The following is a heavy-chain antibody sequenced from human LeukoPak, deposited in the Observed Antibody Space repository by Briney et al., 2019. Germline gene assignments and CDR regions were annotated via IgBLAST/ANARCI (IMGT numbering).Heavy chain of an antibody. Sequence: GSLRLSCAASGFTFSSFAMHWVRQAPGKGLEYVSTISSDGGDTYYANSVKGRFTISRDNSKNTLYLQMGSLRADDMAVYYCTREVHSGSSDYWGQGTLVTVSS. CDR1: GFTFSSFA. V-gene: IGHV3-64*01. J-gene: IGHJ4*02. CDR2: ISSDGGDT. D-gene: IGHD1-26*01. CDR3: TREVHSGSSDY.